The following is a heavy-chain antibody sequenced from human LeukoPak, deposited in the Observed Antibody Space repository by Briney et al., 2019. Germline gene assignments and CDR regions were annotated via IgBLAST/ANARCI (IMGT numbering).Heavy chain of an antibody. J-gene: IGHJ4*02. D-gene: IGHD3-22*01. CDR3: ASSRYYYDSSGILFDY. CDR1: GGSISSYY. CDR2: IYYSGST. Sequence: PSETLSLTCTVSGGSISSYYWSWIRQPPGKGLEWIGYIYYSGSTNYNPSLKSRVTISVDTSKNQFSLKLSSVTAADTAVYYCASSRYYYDSSGILFDYWGQGTLVTASS. V-gene: IGHV4-59*01.